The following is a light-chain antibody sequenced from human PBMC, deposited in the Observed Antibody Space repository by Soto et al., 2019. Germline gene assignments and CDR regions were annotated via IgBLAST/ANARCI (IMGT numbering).Light chain of an antibody. CDR1: QTIGNF. Sequence: DIQLTQSPSSPSASLGDRVTITCRASQTIGNFLNWYQQKPGRAPKIMVYAASSLQSGVPSRFTGIGSGTHFTLTISGLQNADFATYYGQQSYNTPITFGQGTRLEIK. J-gene: IGKJ5*01. V-gene: IGKV1-39*01. CDR3: QQSYNTPIT. CDR2: AAS.